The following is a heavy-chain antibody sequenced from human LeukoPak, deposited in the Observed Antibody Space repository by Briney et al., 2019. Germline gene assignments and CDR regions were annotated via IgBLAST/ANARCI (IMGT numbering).Heavy chain of an antibody. D-gene: IGHD3-9*01. V-gene: IGHV3-21*01. CDR3: ARDPQGLRYFDWTGDY. CDR1: GFTFSSYS. CDR2: ISSSSSYI. Sequence: KTGGSLRLSCAASGFTFSSYSMNWVRQAPGKGLEWVSSISSSSSYIYYADSVKGRFTISRDNAKNSLYLQMNSPRAEDTAVYYCARDPQGLRYFDWTGDYWGQGTLVTVSS. J-gene: IGHJ4*02.